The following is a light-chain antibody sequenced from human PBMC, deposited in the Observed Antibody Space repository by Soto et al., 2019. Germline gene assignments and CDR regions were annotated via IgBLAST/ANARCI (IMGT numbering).Light chain of an antibody. J-gene: IGKJ5*01. V-gene: IGKV3-20*01. CDR2: GAS. Sequence: EIVLTQSPGILSLSPGERASLSCGASQSITSSFLAWYQQKPGQAPRLLIYGASSRATGIPDRFSGTGSETNFTLTINRLEPEDFAVYYCQQYKISPITFGQGTRLEIK. CDR3: QQYKISPIT. CDR1: QSITSSF.